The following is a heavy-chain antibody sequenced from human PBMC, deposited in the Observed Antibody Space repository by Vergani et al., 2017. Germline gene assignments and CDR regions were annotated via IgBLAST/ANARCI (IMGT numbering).Heavy chain of an antibody. V-gene: IGHV3-74*01. D-gene: IGHD3-22*01. Sequence: EVQLVESGGGLVQPGGSLRLSCAASGFTFSRHWMHWVRQAPGKGLVWVSRVNPEGTNTPNADSVKGRCTISRDNAKNMMYLQLNSLRAEETAVYYCARYPDYYDCSGYYYYYGMDVWGQGTTVTVSS. J-gene: IGHJ6*02. CDR3: ARYPDYYDCSGYYYYYGMDV. CDR2: VNPEGTNT. CDR1: GFTFSRHW.